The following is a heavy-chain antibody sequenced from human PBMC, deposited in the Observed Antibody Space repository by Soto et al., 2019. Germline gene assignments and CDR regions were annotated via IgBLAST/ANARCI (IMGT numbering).Heavy chain of an antibody. CDR3: AKGSSSGWYRVEYYFDY. Sequence: GGSLRLSCAASGFTFSSYAMSWVRQAPGKGLEWVSAISGSGGSTYYADSVKGRFTISRDNSKNTLYLQMNSLRAEDTAVYYCAKGSSSGWYRVEYYFDYWGQGTLVTVSS. CDR1: GFTFSSYA. V-gene: IGHV3-23*01. D-gene: IGHD6-19*01. J-gene: IGHJ4*02. CDR2: ISGSGGST.